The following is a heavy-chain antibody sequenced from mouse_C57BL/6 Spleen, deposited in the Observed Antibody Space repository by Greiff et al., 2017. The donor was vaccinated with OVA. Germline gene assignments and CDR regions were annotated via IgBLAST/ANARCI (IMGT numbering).Heavy chain of an antibody. Sequence: VQLHQSGAELASPGASVTLSCKASGYTFTDHLMNWVKTRPGQGLALIGRIYPVSGETNYNQKFMGKATFSVDRSSSTVYMVLNSLTSEDPAVYYCATTVVADYYAMDYWGQGTSVTVSS. V-gene: IGHV1-11*01. CDR1: GYTFTDHL. J-gene: IGHJ4*01. D-gene: IGHD1-1*01. CDR2: IYPVSGET. CDR3: ATTVVADYYAMDY.